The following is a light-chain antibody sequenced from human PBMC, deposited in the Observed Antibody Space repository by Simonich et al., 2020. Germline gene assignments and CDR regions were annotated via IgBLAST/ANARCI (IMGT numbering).Light chain of an antibody. Sequence: QSALTQPRSVSGSPGQSVTISCTGTSSDVGGYNYVSWYQQHPGKAPKLMIYDVRKRPSGAPDRFSGSKSGNTASLTISGLQAEDEADYYCCSYAGSYTYVVFGGGTKLTVL. V-gene: IGLV2-11*01. CDR3: CSYAGSYTYVV. CDR1: SSDVGGYNY. J-gene: IGLJ2*01. CDR2: DVR.